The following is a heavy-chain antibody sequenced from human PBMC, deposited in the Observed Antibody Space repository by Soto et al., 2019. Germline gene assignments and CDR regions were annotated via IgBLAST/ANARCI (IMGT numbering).Heavy chain of an antibody. D-gene: IGHD3-10*01. CDR1: GGSISSSSYY. J-gene: IGHJ4*02. V-gene: IGHV4-39*01. Sequence: SETLSLTCTVSGGSISSSSYYWGWIRQPPGKGLEWIGSIYYSWSTSYNPSLKSRVTLSVDTSKNQFSLKLSSVTAADTAVYYGARQGLLWFGELLRKKPYYFDYWGQGTLVTVSS. CDR2: IYYSWST. CDR3: ARQGLLWFGELLRKKPYYFDY.